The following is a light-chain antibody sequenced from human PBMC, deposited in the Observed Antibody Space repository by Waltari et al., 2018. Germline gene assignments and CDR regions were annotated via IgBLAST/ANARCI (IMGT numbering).Light chain of an antibody. CDR2: KDR. V-gene: IGLV3-25*03. CDR1: AFPTKY. J-gene: IGLJ2*01. CDR3: LSPETRGSWV. Sequence: SYELPQSPSVSLSPGQTARITCSGDAFPTKYAYWYQRKPGQAPVLIIFKDRERPSGIPERFSGSTSGTTVTLTITGVQAEDEADYYCLSPETRGSWVFGGGTKLTVL.